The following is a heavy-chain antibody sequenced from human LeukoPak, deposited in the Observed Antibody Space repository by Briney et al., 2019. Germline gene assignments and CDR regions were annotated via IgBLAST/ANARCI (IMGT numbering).Heavy chain of an antibody. CDR1: GGSISHYY. D-gene: IGHD7-27*01. Sequence: SETLSLTCTVSGGSISHYYWSWIRQPAGKGLEWIGRIYTSGSTKYNPSLESRVSMSLDTSKNQFSLKLSSVTAADTAVYYCARQDHNWGLINWFDPWGQGTLVTVSS. CDR2: IYTSGST. V-gene: IGHV4-4*07. J-gene: IGHJ5*02. CDR3: ARQDHNWGLINWFDP.